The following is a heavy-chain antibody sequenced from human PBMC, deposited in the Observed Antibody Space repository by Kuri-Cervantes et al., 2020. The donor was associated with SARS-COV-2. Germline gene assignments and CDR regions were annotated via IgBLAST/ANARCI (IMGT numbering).Heavy chain of an antibody. D-gene: IGHD3-10*01. CDR1: GFTFSSYS. V-gene: IGHV3-21*01. J-gene: IGHJ4*02. Sequence: GGSLRLSCAASGFTFSSYSMNWVRQAPGKGLEWVSSISSSSSYIYYADSVKGRFTISRDSAKNSLYLQMNSLRAEDTAVYYCARELLWFGESCFDYWGQGTLVTVSS. CDR2: ISSSSSYI. CDR3: ARELLWFGESCFDY.